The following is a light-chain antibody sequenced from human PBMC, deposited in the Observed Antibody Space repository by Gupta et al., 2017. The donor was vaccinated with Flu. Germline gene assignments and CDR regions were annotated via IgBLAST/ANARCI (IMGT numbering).Light chain of an antibody. CDR3: SSYTGSSTEV. J-gene: IGLJ1*01. V-gene: IGLV2-14*03. CDR2: DVS. CDR1: SSDVGGYNY. Sequence: QSALTQPAPVSGSPGQSITIPCTGTSSDVGGYNYVSWYQQHPGKAPKLMIYDVSNRPSGVSNRFSGSKSGNTASLTISGLQAEDEADYYCSSYTGSSTEVFGTGTTVTVL.